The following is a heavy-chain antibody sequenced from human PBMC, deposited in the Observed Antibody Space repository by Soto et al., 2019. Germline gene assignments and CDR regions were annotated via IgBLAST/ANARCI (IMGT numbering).Heavy chain of an antibody. Sequence: PGGSLRLSCAASGFTFDDYAMHWVRQAPGKGLEWVSGISWNSGSIGYADSVKGRFTISRDNAKNSLYLQMNSLRAEDTALYYCAKDSIRYFDWLFHYWGQGTL. CDR1: GFTFDDYA. V-gene: IGHV3-9*01. CDR3: AKDSIRYFDWLFHY. D-gene: IGHD3-9*01. CDR2: ISWNSGSI. J-gene: IGHJ4*02.